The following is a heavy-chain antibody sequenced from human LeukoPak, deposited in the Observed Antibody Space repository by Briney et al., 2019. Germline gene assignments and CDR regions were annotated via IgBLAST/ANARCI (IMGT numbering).Heavy chain of an antibody. J-gene: IGHJ4*02. CDR2: ISGSGGST. CDR3: ASPVSGWYDY. Sequence: SWGSLRLSCAASGFTFSSYGISWVRQDPGKGLEWVSAISGSGGSTYYADSVKGRFTISRDNSKNTLYLQMNSLRAEDTAVYYCASPVSGWYDYWGQGTLVTVSS. CDR1: GFTFSSYG. D-gene: IGHD6-19*01. V-gene: IGHV3-23*01.